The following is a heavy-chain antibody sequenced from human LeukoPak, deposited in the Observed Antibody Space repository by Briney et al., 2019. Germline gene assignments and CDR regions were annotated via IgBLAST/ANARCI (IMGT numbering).Heavy chain of an antibody. D-gene: IGHD6-13*01. Sequence: QPGRSLRLSCAASGFTFSSYGMHWVRQAPGKGLEWVAVISYDGSNKYYADSVKGRFTISRDNSKNTLYLQMNSLRAEDTAVYYCAKEEAEGYSSSWYGLGWGQGTLVTVSS. J-gene: IGHJ4*02. V-gene: IGHV3-30*18. CDR2: ISYDGSNK. CDR1: GFTFSSYG. CDR3: AKEEAEGYSSSWYGLG.